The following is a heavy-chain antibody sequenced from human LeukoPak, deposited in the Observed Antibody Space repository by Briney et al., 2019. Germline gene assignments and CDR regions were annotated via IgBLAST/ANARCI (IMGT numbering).Heavy chain of an antibody. V-gene: IGHV1-69*13. D-gene: IGHD3-22*01. CDR3: ARAYYDSSSVIEGDYFDY. J-gene: IGHJ4*02. Sequence: GASVKVSCKASGGTFSSYAISWVRQAPGQGLEWMGGIIPIFGTANYAQKFQGRVTITADESTSTAYMELSSLRSEDTAVYYCARAYYDSSSVIEGDYFDYWGQGTLVTVSS. CDR2: IIPIFGTA. CDR1: GGTFSSYA.